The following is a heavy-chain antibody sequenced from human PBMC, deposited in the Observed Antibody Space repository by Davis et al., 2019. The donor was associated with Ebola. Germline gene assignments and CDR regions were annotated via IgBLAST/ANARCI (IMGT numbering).Heavy chain of an antibody. CDR2: INHSGST. CDR3: ARVVFVAGATPSWYFDL. CDR1: GGSFSAYY. V-gene: IGHV4-34*01. J-gene: IGHJ2*01. Sequence: SETLSLTCAVYGGSFSAYYWSWIRQPPGKGLEWIGEINHSGSTNYNPSLKSRVTISVDTSKNQFSLKLSSVTAADTAVYYCARVVFVAGATPSWYFDLWGRGTLVTVSP. D-gene: IGHD2-15*01.